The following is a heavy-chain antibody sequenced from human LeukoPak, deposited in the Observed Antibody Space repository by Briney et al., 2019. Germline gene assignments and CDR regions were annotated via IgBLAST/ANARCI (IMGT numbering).Heavy chain of an antibody. D-gene: IGHD3-3*01. CDR1: GFTFNAYA. V-gene: IGHV3-30*03. CDR2: VSYDGSNT. J-gene: IGHJ5*02. Sequence: GGSLRLSCVASGFTFNAYAMHWVRQSPGKGLEWVAFVSYDGSNTNYADSVRGRFTVSRDNSKNTVYLELQSLTTDDTAVFYCARDWGDLLAFGPWGQGTLVIVSS. CDR3: ARDWGDLLAFGP.